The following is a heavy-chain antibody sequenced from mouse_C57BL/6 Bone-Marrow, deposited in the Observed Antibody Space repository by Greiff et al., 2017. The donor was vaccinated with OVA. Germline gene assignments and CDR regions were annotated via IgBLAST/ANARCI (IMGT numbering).Heavy chain of an antibody. CDR2: IHPNSGST. Sequence: QVQLKESGAELVKPGASVKLSCKASGYTFTSYWMHWVKQRPGQGLEWIGMIHPNSGSTNYNEKFKSKATLTVDKSSSTAYMQLSSLTSEDSAVYYCASRAYYGSSFLDYWGQGTAVTVSS. D-gene: IGHD1-1*01. V-gene: IGHV1-64*01. CDR1: GYTFTSYW. J-gene: IGHJ4*01. CDR3: ASRAYYGSSFLDY.